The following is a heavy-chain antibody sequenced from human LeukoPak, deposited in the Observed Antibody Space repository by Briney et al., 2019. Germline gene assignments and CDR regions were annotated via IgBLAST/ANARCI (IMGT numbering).Heavy chain of an antibody. CDR1: GFTFSSYG. V-gene: IGHV3-23*01. CDR2: ISGSGGST. J-gene: IGHJ6*03. Sequence: GGTLRLSCAASGFTFSSYGMSWVRQAPGKGLEWVSAISGSGGSTYYADSVKGRFTISRDNSKNTLYLQMNSLRAEDTAVYYCAKSTLIFPYYYYYMDVWGKGTTVTVSS. CDR3: AKSTLIFPYYYYYMDV. D-gene: IGHD3-16*01.